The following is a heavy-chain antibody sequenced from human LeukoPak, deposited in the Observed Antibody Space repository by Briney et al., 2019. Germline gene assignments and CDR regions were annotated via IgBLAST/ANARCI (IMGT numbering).Heavy chain of an antibody. CDR3: TKERGSY. V-gene: IGHV3-48*03. CDR1: GFIFSSDE. Sequence: TGGSLRLSCAASGFIFSSDEMTWVRQAPGKGLESVSFISSSADTIPYADSVKGRFTISRDNGKNALYLQMNSLRAEDTAVYYCTKERGSYWGQGTLVTVSS. J-gene: IGHJ4*02. CDR2: ISSSADTI.